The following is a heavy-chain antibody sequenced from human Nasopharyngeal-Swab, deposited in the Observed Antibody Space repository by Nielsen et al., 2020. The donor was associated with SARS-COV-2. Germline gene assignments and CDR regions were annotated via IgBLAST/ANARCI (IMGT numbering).Heavy chain of an antibody. J-gene: IGHJ6*03. Sequence: SETLSLTCAVSGASIGSDDYSWSWVRQPPGKGLEWIGNIFYRGGTYYNPSLNSRMTMSVDASKNQFSLTLTFLSAADTAIYYCARARLTTQRGKYTYYYYYMDVWGKGTTVTVSS. CDR2: IFYRGGT. D-gene: IGHD4-17*01. CDR3: ARARLTTQRGKYTYYYYYMDV. V-gene: IGHV4-30-4*07. CDR1: GASIGSDDYS.